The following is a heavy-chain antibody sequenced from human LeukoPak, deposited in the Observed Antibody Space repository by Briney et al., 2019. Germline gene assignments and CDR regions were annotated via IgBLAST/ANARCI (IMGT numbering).Heavy chain of an antibody. D-gene: IGHD3-16*01. CDR1: GFTFSRFA. Sequence: PGGSLRLSCAASGFTFSRFATHWVRQAPGKGLEWVAVISYDGSNKYYADSVKGRFTISRDNSKNTLYLQMNSLRAEDTAVYYCAQRGGLDYWGQGTLVTVSS. CDR3: AQRGGLDY. V-gene: IGHV3-30*04. J-gene: IGHJ4*02. CDR2: ISYDGSNK.